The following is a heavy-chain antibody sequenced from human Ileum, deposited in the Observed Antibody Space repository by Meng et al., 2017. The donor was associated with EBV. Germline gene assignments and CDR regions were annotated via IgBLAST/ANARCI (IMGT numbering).Heavy chain of an antibody. CDR1: GGSSSSGNW. J-gene: IGHJ4*02. Sequence: QVKLQESGPGLVKPSGTLSLTCAVSGGSSSSGNWWSWVRQPPGTGLEWIGEIYHSGSTNYNPSLKSRVTISVDKSKNQFSLNLSSVTAADTAVYCCARVGQWLPIDYWGQGTLVTVSS. CDR2: IYHSGST. V-gene: IGHV4-4*01. D-gene: IGHD6-19*01. CDR3: ARVGQWLPIDY.